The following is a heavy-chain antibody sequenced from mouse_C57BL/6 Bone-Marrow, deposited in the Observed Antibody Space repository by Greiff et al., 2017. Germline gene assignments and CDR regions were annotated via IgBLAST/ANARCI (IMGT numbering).Heavy chain of an antibody. CDR2: INPENGDT. J-gene: IGHJ3*01. V-gene: IGHV14-4*01. Sequence: VQLKESGAELVRPGASVKISCTASGFNFKDDNMHWVKQRPEQSLEWIGWINPENGDTVYASKFQGKATITADKSSNTAYLQLSSLMSEDTAVYYCTPCYVSSSRWFAYWGQGTLVTVSA. CDR1: GFNFKDDN. D-gene: IGHD1-1*01. CDR3: TPCYVSSSRWFAY.